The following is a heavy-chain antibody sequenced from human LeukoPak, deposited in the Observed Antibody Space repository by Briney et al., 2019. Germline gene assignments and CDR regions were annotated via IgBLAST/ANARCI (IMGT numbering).Heavy chain of an antibody. D-gene: IGHD3-16*01. CDR1: GFTFSTYG. CDR2: IWSDGSDK. Sequence: PGGSLRLSCAASGFTFSTYGMHWVRQAPGKGLEWVAVIWSDGSDKYYADSMEGRLTISRDNSKNTVSLQMNSLRAEDTAAYYCARRGSKIYSFDIWGQGTLVTVSS. J-gene: IGHJ3*02. CDR3: ARRGSKIYSFDI. V-gene: IGHV3-33*01.